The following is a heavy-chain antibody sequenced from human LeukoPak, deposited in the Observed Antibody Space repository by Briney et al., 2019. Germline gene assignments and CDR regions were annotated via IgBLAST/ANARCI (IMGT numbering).Heavy chain of an antibody. CDR2: IIPILGSA. CDR3: ARGERAIPIYY. CDR1: GGSFSNYA. J-gene: IGHJ4*02. Sequence: ASVTVSCKASGGSFSNYAISWVRQAPGQGLEWMGGIIPILGSATYAQRFQGRVTITMDESTTTAYMELSSLRPGDTAVFYCARGERAIPIYYWGQGTLVTVSS. V-gene: IGHV1-69*05. D-gene: IGHD3-10*01.